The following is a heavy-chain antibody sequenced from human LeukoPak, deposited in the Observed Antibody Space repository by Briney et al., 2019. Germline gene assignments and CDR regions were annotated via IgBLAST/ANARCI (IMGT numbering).Heavy chain of an antibody. D-gene: IGHD3-3*01. Sequence: GGSLRLSCAASGFSFSIFGMDWVRQAPGKWLEWVAFIRYDGSSKHYADSVKGRFTISRDNSKNTLYLQMNSLRPEDTALYYCAKDRSEFWSGYYDAFDMWGQGTMVTVSS. CDR1: GFSFSIFG. CDR2: IRYDGSSK. J-gene: IGHJ3*02. V-gene: IGHV3-30*02. CDR3: AKDRSEFWSGYYDAFDM.